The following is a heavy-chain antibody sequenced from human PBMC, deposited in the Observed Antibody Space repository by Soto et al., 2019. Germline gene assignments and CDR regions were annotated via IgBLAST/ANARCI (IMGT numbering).Heavy chain of an antibody. Sequence: EVQLVETGGGLIQPGGSLRLSCGVSGFSVSDNYMTWVRQAPGKGLEWVSIIYSGGSSFHIDSVKDRFSVSSDTSKNTVFLKMNSLRTEATAVYYCARRVGSWWYFDLWGKGTQVTVSS. CDR2: IYSGGSS. CDR1: GFSVSDNY. CDR3: ARRVGSWWYFDL. J-gene: IGHJ4*02. D-gene: IGHD2-15*01. V-gene: IGHV3-53*02.